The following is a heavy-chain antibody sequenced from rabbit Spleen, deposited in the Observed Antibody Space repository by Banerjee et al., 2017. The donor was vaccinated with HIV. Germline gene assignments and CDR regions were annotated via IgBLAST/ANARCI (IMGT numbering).Heavy chain of an antibody. CDR2: IEGGSSGFT. D-gene: IGHD1-1*01. V-gene: IGHV1S40*01. CDR3: ARDTSSSFSSYGMDL. J-gene: IGHJ6*01. CDR1: GFSFSVSSY. Sequence: QSLEESGGDLVKPEGSLTLTCTASGFSFSVSSYMCWVRQAPGKGLEWIACIEGGSSGFTYFASWAKGRFTISKTSSTTVTLQMTSLTAADTATYFCARDTSSSFSSYGMDLWGPGTLVTVS.